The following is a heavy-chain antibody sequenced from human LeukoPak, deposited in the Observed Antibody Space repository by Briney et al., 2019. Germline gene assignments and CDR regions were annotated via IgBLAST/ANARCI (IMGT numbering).Heavy chain of an antibody. V-gene: IGHV1-18*01. D-gene: IGHD2-8*01. Sequence: ASVKVSSEASGYTFTSYGISWVRQAPGQGLEWMGWISAYNGNTNYAQKLQGRVTMTTDTSTSTAYMELRSLRSDDTAVYYCAREGSLGYCTNGVCQLDAFDIWGQGTMVTVSS. CDR1: GYTFTSYG. CDR2: ISAYNGNT. CDR3: AREGSLGYCTNGVCQLDAFDI. J-gene: IGHJ3*02.